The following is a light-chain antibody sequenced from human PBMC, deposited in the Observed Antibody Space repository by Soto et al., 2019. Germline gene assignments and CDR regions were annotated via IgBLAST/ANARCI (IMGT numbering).Light chain of an antibody. CDR2: SAS. CDR3: QQYNSAPNT. CDR1: QDIIYY. V-gene: IGKV1-27*01. Sequence: DIRMTQSPSSLSAFVGDTVTITCRASQDIIYYLAWYQQKPGKIPKLLIHSASTLQTGVQSRFSGTGSGTVFTLTINNLQPEDVATYYCQQYNSAPNTFGQGSRLDIK. J-gene: IGKJ2*01.